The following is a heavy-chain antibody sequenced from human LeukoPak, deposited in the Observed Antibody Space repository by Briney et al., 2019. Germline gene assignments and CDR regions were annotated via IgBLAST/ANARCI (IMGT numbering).Heavy chain of an antibody. CDR2: ITDSGST. V-gene: IGHV4-34*01. J-gene: IGHJ4*02. Sequence: PSETLSLTCAVYGGPFSGYYWTWIRQPPGKGLEWVGEITDSGSTNYNPSLKSRLTMSGDTSKNQFSLKLSSVTAADTAVYYCVRGGSKAAATFDFWGQGTLVTVSS. CDR1: GGPFSGYY. D-gene: IGHD2-15*01. CDR3: VRGGSKAAATFDF.